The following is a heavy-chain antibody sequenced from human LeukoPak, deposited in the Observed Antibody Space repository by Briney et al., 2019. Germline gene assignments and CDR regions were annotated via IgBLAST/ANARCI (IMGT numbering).Heavy chain of an antibody. CDR1: GGSISSGDYY. D-gene: IGHD6-13*01. J-gene: IGHJ4*02. CDR3: ARHGSSWYLIDY. Sequence: SETLSLTCTVSGGSISSGDYYWSWIRQLPGKGLEWIGHIYYSGSTNYNPSLKSRVTISVDTSKNQFSLKLSSVTAADTAVYYCARHGSSWYLIDYWGQGTLVTVSS. V-gene: IGHV4-30-4*08. CDR2: IYYSGST.